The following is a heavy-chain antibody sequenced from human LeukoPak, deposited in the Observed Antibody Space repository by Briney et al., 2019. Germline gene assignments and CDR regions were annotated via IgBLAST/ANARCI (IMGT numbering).Heavy chain of an antibody. CDR2: ISSTSTYI. CDR1: GVTFSSYS. V-gene: IGHV3-21*01. J-gene: IGHJ4*02. D-gene: IGHD5-12*01. Sequence: PGGSLRLSCAASGVTFSSYSMNWVRQAPGKGLEWVSSISSTSTYIYYAASGTGRFTISRDNAKTSPYSQLNSLRAEDSAVYYCARGMVATIPSGNWGQGTLVTVSS. CDR3: ARGMVATIPSGN.